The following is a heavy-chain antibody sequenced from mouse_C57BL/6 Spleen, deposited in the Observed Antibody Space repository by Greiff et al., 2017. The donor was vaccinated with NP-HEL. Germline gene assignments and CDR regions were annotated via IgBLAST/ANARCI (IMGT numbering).Heavy chain of an antibody. CDR2: IDPSDSYT. Sequence: QVQLQQPGAELVKPGASVKLSCKASGYTFTSYWMQWVKQRPGQGLEWIGEIDPSDSYTNYNQKFKGKATLTVDTSSSTAYMQLSSLTSEDSAVYYCARGDITTVVDYWGQGTTLTVSS. CDR1: GYTFTSYW. CDR3: ARGDITTVVDY. V-gene: IGHV1-50*01. D-gene: IGHD1-1*01. J-gene: IGHJ2*01.